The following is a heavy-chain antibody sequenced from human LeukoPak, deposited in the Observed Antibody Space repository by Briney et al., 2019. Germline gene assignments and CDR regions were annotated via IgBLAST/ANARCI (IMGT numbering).Heavy chain of an antibody. V-gene: IGHV3-48*03. CDR1: GFTFSSYE. D-gene: IGHD3-10*01. J-gene: IGHJ4*02. Sequence: GGSLRLSCAASGFTFSSYEMNWVRQAPGKGLEWVSYISSSDSTIYYADSVTGRFTISRDNAKSSLYLQMNSLRAEDTAVYYCAREGRYYGSRSYPYWGQGTLVTVSS. CDR3: AREGRYYGSRSYPY. CDR2: ISSSDSTI.